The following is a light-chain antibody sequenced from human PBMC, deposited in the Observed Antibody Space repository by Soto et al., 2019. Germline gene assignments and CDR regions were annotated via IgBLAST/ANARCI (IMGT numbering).Light chain of an antibody. CDR3: QHYNFWPHT. Sequence: EIVMTQSPATLSVSPGEGATLSCRASQGIGDTLAWYQQKPGQAPRLLIYRASTRATGVPARFSGSGSGTEFTLTISSLQSEDVSVYFCQHYNFWPHTFGQGTKVDIK. CDR2: RAS. CDR1: QGIGDT. J-gene: IGKJ2*01. V-gene: IGKV3-15*01.